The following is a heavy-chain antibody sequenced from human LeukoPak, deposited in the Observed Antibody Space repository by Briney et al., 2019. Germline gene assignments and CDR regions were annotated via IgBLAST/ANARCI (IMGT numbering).Heavy chain of an antibody. J-gene: IGHJ6*02. CDR2: IKQDGSEK. CDR3: ARGATIVGVVITTMDV. D-gene: IGHD3-3*01. CDR1: GFTFSSYW. V-gene: IGHV3-7*01. Sequence: GGSLRLSCAASGFTFSSYWMSWVRQAPGKGLEWVANIKQDGSEKYYVDSVKGRFTISRDNAKNSLYLQMNSLRAEDTAVYYCARGATIVGVVITTMDVWGQGATVTVSS.